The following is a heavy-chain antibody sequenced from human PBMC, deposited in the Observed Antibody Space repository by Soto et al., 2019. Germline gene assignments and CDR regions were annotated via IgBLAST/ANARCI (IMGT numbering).Heavy chain of an antibody. D-gene: IGHD6-13*01. CDR3: ARYSSSWYGDAFDI. CDR1: GYTFTSYD. CDR2: MNPNSGNT. Sequence: ASVKVSCKASGYTFTSYDINWVRQATGQGLEWMGWMNPNSGNTGYAQKFQGRVTMTRNTSISTAYMELSSLRSEDTAVYYCARYSSSWYGDAFDIWGQGTMVTVSS. J-gene: IGHJ3*02. V-gene: IGHV1-8*01.